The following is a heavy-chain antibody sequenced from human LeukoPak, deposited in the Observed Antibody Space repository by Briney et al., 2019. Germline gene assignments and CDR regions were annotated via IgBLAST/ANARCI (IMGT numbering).Heavy chain of an antibody. J-gene: IGHJ4*02. V-gene: IGHV3-33*01. Sequence: GGSLRLSCAASGFTFSSYGMHWVRQAPGKGLEWVAVIWYDGSNKYYADSVKGRFTISRDNSKNTLYLQMNSLRAEDTAVYYCARDPPPSYGSPGYYFDYWGQGTLVTVSS. CDR2: IWYDGSNK. CDR1: GFTFSSYG. CDR3: ARDPPPSYGSPGYYFDY. D-gene: IGHD5-18*01.